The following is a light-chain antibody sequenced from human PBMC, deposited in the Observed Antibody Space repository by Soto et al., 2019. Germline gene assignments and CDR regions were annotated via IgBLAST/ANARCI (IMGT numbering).Light chain of an antibody. CDR3: QQYGSSPPLT. CDR2: GAS. Sequence: EIVMTQSPATLSLSPGEIATLSCMAIQSVSSSYLAWYQQKPGQAPRLLIYGASSRATGVPDRFSGSGSGTDFTLTISKLEPEDFALYYCQQYGSSPPLTFGGGTKVDIK. CDR1: QSVSSSY. J-gene: IGKJ4*01. V-gene: IGKV3-20*01.